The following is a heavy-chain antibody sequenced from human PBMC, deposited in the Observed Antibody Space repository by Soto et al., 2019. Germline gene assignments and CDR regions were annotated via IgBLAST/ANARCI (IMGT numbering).Heavy chain of an antibody. CDR2: VHYGGSA. CDR3: ARGNGWHDY. V-gene: IGHV4-59*08. Sequence: QVQLQESGPGLVKPSETLSLTCTVSGGSLRNYYWSWMRQSPGKGLEWIGYVHYGGSANYNPSLNSRGTISVDTPKTQVFLKLTSMTAADTAVYYCARGNGWHDYWGQGTLVTVSS. CDR1: GGSLRNYY. D-gene: IGHD6-19*01. J-gene: IGHJ4*02.